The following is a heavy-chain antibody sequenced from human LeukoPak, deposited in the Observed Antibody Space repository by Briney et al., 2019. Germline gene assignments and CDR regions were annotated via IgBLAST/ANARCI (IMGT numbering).Heavy chain of an antibody. CDR1: GYTFTSYG. CDR2: ISAYNGNT. CDR3: ARGPGSGWNYYYYYMDV. Sequence: GASVKASCKASGYTFTSYGISWVRQAPGQGLEWMGWISAYNGNTNYAQKLQGRVTMTTDTSTSTAYMELRSLRSDDTAVYYCARGPGSGWNYYYYYMDVWGKGTTVTVSS. J-gene: IGHJ6*03. V-gene: IGHV1-18*01. D-gene: IGHD6-19*01.